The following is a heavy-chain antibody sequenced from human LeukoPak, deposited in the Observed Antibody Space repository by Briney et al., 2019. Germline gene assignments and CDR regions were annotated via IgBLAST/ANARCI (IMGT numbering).Heavy chain of an antibody. CDR2: MNPNSGNT. CDR3: TRDVFGYCSDTTCESNALDI. CDR1: GYTFTSYD. Sequence: AGESLKVSCKASGYTFTSYDINWVRQATGQGLEWMGWMNPNSGNTGYAQKFQGRVTITRNTSISTAYMELSSLRSEDTAVYYCTRDVFGYCSDTTCESNALDIWGQGTMVTVSA. V-gene: IGHV1-8*03. J-gene: IGHJ3*02. D-gene: IGHD2-15*01.